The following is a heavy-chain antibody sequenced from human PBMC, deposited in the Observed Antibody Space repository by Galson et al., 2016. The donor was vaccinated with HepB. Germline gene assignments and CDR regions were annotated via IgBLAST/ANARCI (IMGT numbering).Heavy chain of an antibody. CDR3: WVPLEYCSNGVCRLFDY. CDR2: IRSKTDGGTT. V-gene: IGHV3-15*07. CDR1: GFTFSNAW. J-gene: IGHJ4*02. D-gene: IGHD2-8*01. Sequence: SLRLSCAASGFTFSNAWMNWVRQAPGKGLEWVGRIRSKTDGGTTDYAAPGKDRFTISRDDSKNTLYLQMNSLKTEDTAVYYCWVPLEYCSNGVCRLFDYWGQGTLVTVSS.